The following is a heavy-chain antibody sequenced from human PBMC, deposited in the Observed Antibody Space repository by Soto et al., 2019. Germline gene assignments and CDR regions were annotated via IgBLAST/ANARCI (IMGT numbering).Heavy chain of an antibody. D-gene: IGHD3-10*01. Sequence: GASVKVSCKASGYTFTSYDINWVRQATGQGLEWMGWMNPNSGNTGYAQKFQGRVTMTRNTSISTAYMELSSLRSEDTAVYYCASPLGGSGSYYFLGWGQGTLVTVSS. J-gene: IGHJ4*02. V-gene: IGHV1-8*01. CDR1: GYTFTSYD. CDR2: MNPNSGNT. CDR3: ASPLGGSGSYYFLG.